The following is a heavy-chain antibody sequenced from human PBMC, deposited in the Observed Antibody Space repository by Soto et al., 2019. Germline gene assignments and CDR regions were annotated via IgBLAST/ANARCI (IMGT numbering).Heavy chain of an antibody. D-gene: IGHD5-18*01. J-gene: IGHJ4*02. V-gene: IGHV4-31*11. CDR2: IYYSGST. Sequence: SETLSLTCAVSGGSISSGGYSWSWIRQPPGKGLEWIGYIYYSGSTYYNPSLKSRVTISVDTSKNQFSLKLSSVTAADTAVYYCARDRRGYSYGFFDYWGQGTLVTVSS. CDR1: GGSISSGGYS. CDR3: ARDRRGYSYGFFDY.